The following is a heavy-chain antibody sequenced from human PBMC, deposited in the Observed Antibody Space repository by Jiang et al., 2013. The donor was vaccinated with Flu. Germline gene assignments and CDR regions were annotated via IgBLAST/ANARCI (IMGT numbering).Heavy chain of an antibody. D-gene: IGHD3-16*01. V-gene: IGHV1-18*01. CDR2: ISAYNGNT. CDR3: ARGRWGAVGGRIPDAFDI. Sequence: GAEVKKPGASVKVSCKASGYTFTSYGISWVRQAPGQGLEWMGWISAYNGNTNYAQKLQGRVTMTTDTSTSTAYMELRSLRSDDTAVYYCARGRWGAVGGRIPDAFDIWGQGTMVTVSS. CDR1: GYTFTSYG. J-gene: IGHJ3*02.